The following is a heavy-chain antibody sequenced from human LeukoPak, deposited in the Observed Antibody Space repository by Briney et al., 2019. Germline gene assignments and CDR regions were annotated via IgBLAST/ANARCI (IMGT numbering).Heavy chain of an antibody. CDR1: GGSIGSGNYY. J-gene: IGHJ4*02. V-gene: IGHV4-39*01. Sequence: PSETLSLTCTVSGGSIGSGNYYWAWIRQPPGKGLEWIGSMYYSGSTYYNPSLKSRVTISVDTSKNQFSLKLGSVTATDTAVYYCASPYFDFWGQGTLVTVSS. CDR3: ASPYFDF. CDR2: MYYSGST.